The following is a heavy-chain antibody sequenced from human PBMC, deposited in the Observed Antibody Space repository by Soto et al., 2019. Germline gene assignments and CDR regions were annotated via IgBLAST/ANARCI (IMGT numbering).Heavy chain of an antibody. V-gene: IGHV3-74*01. J-gene: IGHJ4*02. Sequence: EVQLVESGGGLVQPGGSLRLSCEASGFTFSNYWMHWVRQVPGKGLVWVSRISGDGSTTHYADFAKGRFTISRDNAKNTVYLQMNSLRVEDTAVYYCARRDWNGGYCDFWGQGILVTVSS. CDR3: ARRDWNGGYCDF. CDR2: ISGDGSTT. D-gene: IGHD1-1*01. CDR1: GFTFSNYW.